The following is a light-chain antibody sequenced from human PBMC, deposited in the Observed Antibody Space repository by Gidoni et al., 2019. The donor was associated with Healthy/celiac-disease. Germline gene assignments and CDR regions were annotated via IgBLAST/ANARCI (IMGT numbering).Light chain of an antibody. V-gene: IGLV3-21*03. Sequence: SYVLTQPPSVSVAPGKTARITWGGNNIGSKSVHWYQQKPGQAPVLVVYDDSDRPSGSPERFSGSNSGNTATLTISRVEAGDEADYYCQVWDSSSDPVVFGGGTKLTVL. CDR3: QVWDSSSDPVV. CDR2: DDS. J-gene: IGLJ2*01. CDR1: NIGSKS.